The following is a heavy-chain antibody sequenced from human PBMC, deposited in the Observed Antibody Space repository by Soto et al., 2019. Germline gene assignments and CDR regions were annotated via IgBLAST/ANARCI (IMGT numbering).Heavy chain of an antibody. CDR3: TSTYDILTGYYHYYYYGMDV. Sequence: GGSLRLSCAASGFTFSGSAMHWVRQASGKGLEWVGRIRSKANSYATAYAASVKGRFTISRDDSKNTAYLQMNSLKTEDTAVYYCTSTYDILTGYYHYYYYGMDVWGQGTTVTVSS. V-gene: IGHV3-73*01. J-gene: IGHJ6*02. D-gene: IGHD3-9*01. CDR2: IRSKANSYAT. CDR1: GFTFSGSA.